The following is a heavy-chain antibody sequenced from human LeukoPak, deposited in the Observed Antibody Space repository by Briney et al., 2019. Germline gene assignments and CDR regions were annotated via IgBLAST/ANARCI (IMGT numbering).Heavy chain of an antibody. V-gene: IGHV4-30-2*01. CDR2: IYHSGST. J-gene: IGHJ5*02. CDR1: GGSLSSGGHY. Sequence: SQTLSLTCTVSGGSLSSGGHYWSWIRQPPGKGLEWIGYIYHSGSTYYNPSLKSRVTISVDRSKNQFSLKLSSVTAADTAVYYCARGYDDFWSGYSNWFDPWGQGTLVTVSS. CDR3: ARGYDDFWSGYSNWFDP. D-gene: IGHD3-3*01.